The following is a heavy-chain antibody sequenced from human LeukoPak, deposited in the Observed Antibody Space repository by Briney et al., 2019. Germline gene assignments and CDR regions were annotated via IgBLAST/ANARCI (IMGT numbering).Heavy chain of an antibody. D-gene: IGHD4-11*01. CDR1: GGSFSGYY. V-gene: IGHV4-34*01. CDR3: ARGKGYSRGALDY. Sequence: SETLSLTCAVYGGSFSGYYWSWIRQPPGKGLEWIGEINHSGSTNYNPSLKSRVTISVDTSKNQFSLKLSSVTAAGTAVYYCARGKGYSRGALDYWGQGTLVTVSS. J-gene: IGHJ4*02. CDR2: INHSGST.